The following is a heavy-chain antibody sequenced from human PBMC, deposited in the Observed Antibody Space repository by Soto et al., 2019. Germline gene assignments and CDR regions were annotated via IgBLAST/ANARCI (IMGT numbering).Heavy chain of an antibody. Sequence: ISAYNGNTNYAQKLQGRVTMTTDTSTSTAYMELRSLRSDDTAVYYCARNGYCTNGVCQYNWFDPWGQGTLVT. CDR2: ISAYNGNT. D-gene: IGHD2-8*01. J-gene: IGHJ5*02. V-gene: IGHV1-18*01. CDR3: ARNGYCTNGVCQYNWFDP.